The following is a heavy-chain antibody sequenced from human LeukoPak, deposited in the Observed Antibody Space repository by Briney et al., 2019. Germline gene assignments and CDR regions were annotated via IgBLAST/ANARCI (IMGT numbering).Heavy chain of an antibody. CDR3: ARGPGGSYFPVYNWFDP. V-gene: IGHV3-21*01. J-gene: IGHJ5*02. CDR2: ISSSSSYI. Sequence: GGSLRLSCAASGFTFSSYSMNWVRQAPGEGLEWVSSISSSSSYIYYADSVKGRFTISRDNAKNSLYLQMNSLRAEDTAVYYCARGPGGSYFPVYNWFDPWGQGTLVTVSS. D-gene: IGHD1-26*01. CDR1: GFTFSSYS.